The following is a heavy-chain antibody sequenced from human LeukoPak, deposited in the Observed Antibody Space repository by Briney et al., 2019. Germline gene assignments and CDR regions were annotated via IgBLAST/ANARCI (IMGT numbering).Heavy chain of an antibody. CDR2: ISSSSGYI. Sequence: GSLRLSCAASGFTFSSYSMNWVRQAPGKGLEWVSSISSSSGYIYYADSVKGRFTISRDNAKNSLYLQMNSLRAEDTAVYYCASVCCSSTSCYSPLFDYWGQGTLVTVSS. D-gene: IGHD2-2*01. V-gene: IGHV3-21*01. J-gene: IGHJ4*02. CDR3: ASVCCSSTSCYSPLFDY. CDR1: GFTFSSYS.